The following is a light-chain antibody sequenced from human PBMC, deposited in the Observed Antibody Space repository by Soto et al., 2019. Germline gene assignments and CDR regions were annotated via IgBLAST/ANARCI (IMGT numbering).Light chain of an antibody. CDR3: QRYGSSTT. J-gene: IGKJ1*01. V-gene: IGKV3-20*01. CDR1: QTITNNY. Sequence: IVLTQSPGTLSLSPGYRSTLSCRATQTITNNYLAWYQQKPGQAPRLLIYGASSRATDIPDRFIGSGSGTYFTLTISRLEPEDFAVYYCQRYGSSTTFGQGTKGDIK. CDR2: GAS.